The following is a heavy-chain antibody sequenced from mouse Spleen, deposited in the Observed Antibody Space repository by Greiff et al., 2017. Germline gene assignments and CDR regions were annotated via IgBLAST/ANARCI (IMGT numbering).Heavy chain of an antibody. CDR3: AREGFYDSNYGFPY. V-gene: IGHV1-4*01. Sequence: QVQLQQSGAELARPGASVKMSCKASGYTFTSYTMHWVKQRPGQGLEWIGYINPSSGYTKYNQKFKDKATLTADKSSSTAHMELRSLASEDSAVYYCAREGFYDSNYGFPYWGQGTLVTVSA. CDR2: INPSSGYT. D-gene: IGHD2-5*01. CDR1: GYTFTSYT. J-gene: IGHJ3*01.